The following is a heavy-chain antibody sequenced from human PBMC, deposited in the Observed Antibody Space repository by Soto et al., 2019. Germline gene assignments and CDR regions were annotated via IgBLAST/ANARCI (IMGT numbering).Heavy chain of an antibody. CDR1: GFTFRSYG. V-gene: IGHV3-30*03. Sequence: PGGSRRHSLRASGFTFRSYGMHWARNAPGKGLAGVAVISYDGSNKYYAYSVKGRFTISRDNAKNSLYLQMNSLRDEDTAVYYCARDSGSYFYYFDYWGQGTLVTVSA. CDR2: ISYDGSNK. D-gene: IGHD1-26*01. J-gene: IGHJ4*02. CDR3: ARDSGSYFYYFDY.